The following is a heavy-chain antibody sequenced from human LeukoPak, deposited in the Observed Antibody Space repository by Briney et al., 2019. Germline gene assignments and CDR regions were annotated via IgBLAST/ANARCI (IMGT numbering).Heavy chain of an antibody. CDR2: INSDGSST. J-gene: IGHJ4*02. V-gene: IGHV3-74*01. CDR3: AGRGYGSGSYYNLASFDY. Sequence: GGSLRLSCAASGFTFSSYWMDWVRQAPGKGLVWVSRINSDGSSTIYADSVKGRFTISRDNAKNTMYLQMNSLRAEDTAVYYCAGRGYGSGSYYNLASFDYWGQGTLVTVSS. CDR1: GFTFSSYW. D-gene: IGHD3-10*01.